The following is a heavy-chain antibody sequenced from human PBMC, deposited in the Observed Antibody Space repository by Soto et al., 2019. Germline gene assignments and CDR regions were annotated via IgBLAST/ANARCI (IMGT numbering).Heavy chain of an antibody. Sequence: GGSLRLSCAASEFTFSTYGMHWVRQAPGKGLEWVALISYDGSNKNYADSVKGRFTISRDNSKNTLYLQMNSLRAEDTALYYRAKDEVRNPSLYAMDVWGQGTTVTVSS. V-gene: IGHV3-30*18. D-gene: IGHD3-10*01. J-gene: IGHJ6*02. CDR1: EFTFSTYG. CDR2: ISYDGSNK. CDR3: AKDEVRNPSLYAMDV.